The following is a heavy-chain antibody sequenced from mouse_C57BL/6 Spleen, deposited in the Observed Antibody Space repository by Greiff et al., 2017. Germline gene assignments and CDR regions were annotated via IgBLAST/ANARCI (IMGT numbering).Heavy chain of an antibody. J-gene: IGHJ2*01. D-gene: IGHD1-1*01. V-gene: IGHV5-9*01. CDR2: ISGGGGNT. Sequence: EVMLVESGGGLVKPGGSLKLSCAASGFTFSSYTMSWVRQTPGKRLEWVATISGGGGNTYYPDSVKGRFTISRDNATSTLYLQMSSLRSEDTALYYCTRHEILAGLDYWGQGTTLTVSS. CDR1: GFTFSSYT. CDR3: TRHEILAGLDY.